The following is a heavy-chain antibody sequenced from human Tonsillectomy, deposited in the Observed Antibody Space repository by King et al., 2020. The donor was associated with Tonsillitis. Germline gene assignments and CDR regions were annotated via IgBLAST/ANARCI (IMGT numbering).Heavy chain of an antibody. CDR3: AKDKGPIVVVVAAKYYYYGMDV. Sequence: VQLVESGGGLVQPGRSLRLSCAASGFTFDDNAMHWVRQAPGKGLEGVSGISWNSGSIGYADSVKGRFTISRDNAKNSLYLQMNRLRAEDTALYYCAKDKGPIVVVVAAKYYYYGMDVWGQGTTVTVSS. CDR1: GFTFDDNA. CDR2: ISWNSGSI. V-gene: IGHV3-9*01. J-gene: IGHJ6*02. D-gene: IGHD2-15*01.